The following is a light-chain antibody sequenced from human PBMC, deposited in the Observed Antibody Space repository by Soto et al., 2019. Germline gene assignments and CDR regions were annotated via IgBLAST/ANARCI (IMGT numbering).Light chain of an antibody. CDR3: SSYTSSSTLL. CDR1: SSDVGGYDY. J-gene: IGLJ2*01. V-gene: IGLV2-14*01. Sequence: QSVLTQPASVSGSPGQSITISCTGTSSDVGGYDYVSWYQHHPGKAPKLMIYEVTNRPSGVSNRFSGSKSGNTASLTISGLQAEDEADYYCSSYTSSSTLLFGGGTKLTV. CDR2: EVT.